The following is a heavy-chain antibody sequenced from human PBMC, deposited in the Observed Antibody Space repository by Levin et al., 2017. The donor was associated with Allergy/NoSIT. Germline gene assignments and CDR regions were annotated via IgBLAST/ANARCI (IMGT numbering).Heavy chain of an antibody. D-gene: IGHD5-24*01. J-gene: IGHJ4*02. CDR2: ISYDGSNK. V-gene: IGHV3-30*04. Sequence: GESLKISCAASGFTFSSYAMHWVRQAPGKGLEWVAVISYDGSNKYYADSVKGRFTISRDNSKNTLYLQMNSLRAEDTAVYYCARSGRDGYNFEYYFDYWGQGTLVTVSS. CDR1: GFTFSSYA. CDR3: ARSGRDGYNFEYYFDY.